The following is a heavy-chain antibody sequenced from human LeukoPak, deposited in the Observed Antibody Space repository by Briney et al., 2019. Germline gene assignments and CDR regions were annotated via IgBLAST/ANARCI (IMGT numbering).Heavy chain of an antibody. V-gene: IGHV3-23*01. J-gene: IGHJ4*02. Sequence: GRSLRLSCAASGISFSIYAMNWVRQAPGKGLEWVSGISGSGGGTYYADSVKGRFTVSRDNSKNTLYLQMNSLRAEDTAVYYCAKEKTPMVRGVIDYWGQGTLVTVSS. CDR2: ISGSGGGT. CDR3: AKEKTPMVRGVIDY. CDR1: GISFSIYA. D-gene: IGHD3-10*01.